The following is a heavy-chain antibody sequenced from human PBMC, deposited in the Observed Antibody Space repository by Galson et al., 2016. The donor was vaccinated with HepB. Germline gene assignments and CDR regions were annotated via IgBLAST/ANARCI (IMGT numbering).Heavy chain of an antibody. Sequence: SLRLSCAGSGFYFSSAWMSWVRQPPGKGLEWIGRIKSKPDGETTEYAPPVKGRFSISRDDSKDTLYMEMNSLKTEDTAVYYCTWDHNNTDYWGQGTLVTVSS. J-gene: IGHJ4*02. CDR3: TWDHNNTDY. D-gene: IGHD1/OR15-1a*01. V-gene: IGHV3-15*01. CDR1: GFYFSSAW. CDR2: IKSKPDGETT.